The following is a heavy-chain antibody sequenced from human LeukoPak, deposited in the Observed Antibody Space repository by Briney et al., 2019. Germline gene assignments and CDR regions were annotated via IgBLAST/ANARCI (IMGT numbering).Heavy chain of an antibody. CDR2: FDPEDGET. D-gene: IGHD3-22*01. CDR3: ATGYYYDSSGYPSFDY. CDR1: GYTLTELS. J-gene: IGHJ4*02. V-gene: IGHV1-24*01. Sequence: ASVKVPCKVSGYTLTELSMHWVRQAPGKGLEWMGGFDPEDGETIYAQKFQGRVTMTEDTSTDTAYMELSSLRSEDTAVYYCATGYYYDSSGYPSFDYWGQGTLVTVSS.